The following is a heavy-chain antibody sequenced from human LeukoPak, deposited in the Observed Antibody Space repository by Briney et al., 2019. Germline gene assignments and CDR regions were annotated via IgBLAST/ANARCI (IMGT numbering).Heavy chain of an antibody. Sequence: PSETLSLTCTVSGGSISSSSYYWGWIRQPPGKGLEWIGSIYYSGSTYYNPSLKSRVTISVDTSKNQFSLKLTSVTAADTAVYFCASGDSSGWSYEHDYWGQGTQVTVSS. V-gene: IGHV4-39*07. CDR2: IYYSGST. CDR3: ASGDSSGWSYEHDY. J-gene: IGHJ4*02. CDR1: GGSISSSSYY. D-gene: IGHD6-19*01.